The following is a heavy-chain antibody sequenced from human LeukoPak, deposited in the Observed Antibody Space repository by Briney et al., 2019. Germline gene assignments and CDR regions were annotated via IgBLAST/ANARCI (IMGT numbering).Heavy chain of an antibody. CDR2: IYYSGST. CDR3: ARVLAQSYYYYGMDV. J-gene: IGHJ6*02. CDR1: GGSISSYY. V-gene: IGHV4-59*08. Sequence: SETLSLTCTVSGGSISSYYWSWIRQPPGKGLEWIGYIYYSGSTNYNPSLKSRVTISVDTSKNQFSLKLSSVTAADTAVYYCARVLAQSYYYYGMDVWGQGTTVTVSS. D-gene: IGHD3-3*01.